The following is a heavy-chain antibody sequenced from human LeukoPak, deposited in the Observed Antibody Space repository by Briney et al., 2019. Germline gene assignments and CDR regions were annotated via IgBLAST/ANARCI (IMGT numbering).Heavy chain of an antibody. CDR2: IYPRGDS. D-gene: IGHD5-24*01. J-gene: IGHJ4*02. CDR1: GGPNCRGSFY. Sequence: MPSQTLSLTCTVSGGPNCRGSFYWSWIRQTAGKGLEWIGRIYPRGDSKDGPSFMSRATIPLDTRNQSSLKLSSVSDADTAVYFCARGYDRDGYQSRGFDYWGQGALVNVSS. V-gene: IGHV4-61*02. CDR3: ARGYDRDGYQSRGFDY.